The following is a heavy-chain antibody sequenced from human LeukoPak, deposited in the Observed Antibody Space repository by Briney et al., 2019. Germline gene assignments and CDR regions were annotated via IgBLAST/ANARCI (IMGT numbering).Heavy chain of an antibody. D-gene: IGHD5-18*01. Sequence: SETLSLTCTVSGGSISSSSYYWGWIRQPPGKGLEWIGSIYYSGSTYYNPSLKSRVTISVDTSKNQFSLKLSSVTAADTAVYYCARGMSGYSYGEDWGQGTLVTVSS. CDR3: ARGMSGYSYGED. J-gene: IGHJ4*02. CDR1: GGSISSSSYY. V-gene: IGHV4-39*07. CDR2: IYYSGST.